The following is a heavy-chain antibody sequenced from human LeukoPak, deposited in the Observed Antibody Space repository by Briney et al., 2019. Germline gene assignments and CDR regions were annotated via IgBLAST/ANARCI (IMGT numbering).Heavy chain of an antibody. CDR1: GFSFSGSY. CDR3: ARAKPKNMVRGLIMRRESRYYFDY. Sequence: GGSLRLSCAASGFSFSGSYMSWIRQAPGKGLEWVSYISGSSHDINYADSVKGRFTISRDNSKSTLYIQMNSLRAEDTAVYYCARAKPKNMVRGLIMRRESRYYFDYWGQGTLVTVSS. V-gene: IGHV3-11*05. D-gene: IGHD3-10*01. J-gene: IGHJ4*02. CDR2: ISGSSHDI.